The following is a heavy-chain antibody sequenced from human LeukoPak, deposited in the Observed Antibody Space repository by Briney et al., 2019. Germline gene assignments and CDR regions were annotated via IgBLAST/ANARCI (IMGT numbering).Heavy chain of an antibody. CDR1: GGSISTYY. CDR2: IHTSGST. CDR3: AREGPPSGNYDY. V-gene: IGHV4-4*07. J-gene: IGHJ4*02. D-gene: IGHD4-23*01. Sequence: SETLSLTCTVSGGSISTYYWTWIRQPAGKGLEWIGRIHTSGSTNYNPSLKSRVTMSVDTSKNQFSLKLSSVTAADTAVYYCAREGPPSGNYDYWGQGTLVTVSS.